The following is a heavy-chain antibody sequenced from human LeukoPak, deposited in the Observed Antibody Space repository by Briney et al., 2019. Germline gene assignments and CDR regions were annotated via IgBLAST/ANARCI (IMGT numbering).Heavy chain of an antibody. CDR3: ARDKWLTTTHYFDY. J-gene: IGHJ4*02. CDR2: ISSSSSYI. Sequence: PGGSLRLSCAASGFTFSSYSMNWVRQAPGKGLEWVSSISSSSSYIYYADSVKGRFTVSRDNAKSSVYLQMNSLRAEDTAVYYCARDKWLTTTHYFDYWGQGTLVTVSS. V-gene: IGHV3-21*01. CDR1: GFTFSSYS. D-gene: IGHD4-11*01.